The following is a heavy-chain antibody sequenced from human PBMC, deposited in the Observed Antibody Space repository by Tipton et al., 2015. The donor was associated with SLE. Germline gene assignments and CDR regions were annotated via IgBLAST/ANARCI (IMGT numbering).Heavy chain of an antibody. CDR3: ARTSWDANSSDWYFDL. V-gene: IGHV4-59*12. D-gene: IGHD6-6*01. Sequence: TLSLTCTVSGGSISGFYWSWIRQPPGKGLEWIGYSHYGGSTNYNPSLNSRVTISVDPSRNQFSLSLTSVTAADTAVYYCARTSWDANSSDWYFDLWGRGTLVTVSS. J-gene: IGHJ2*01. CDR1: GGSISGFY. CDR2: SHYGGST.